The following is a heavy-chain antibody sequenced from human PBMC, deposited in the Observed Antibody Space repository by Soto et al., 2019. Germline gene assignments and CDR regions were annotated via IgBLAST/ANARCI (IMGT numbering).Heavy chain of an antibody. Sequence: GGSLRLSCAASGFTFNNYAMNWVRQAPGLGLEWVSAISVSGDSTYYADSVKGRFTISRDNSKSTLYLQMSSLRAEDTAVYYCAKDLYYYDTSGYHDYWGQGTLVTVSS. V-gene: IGHV3-23*01. CDR1: GFTFNNYA. CDR2: ISVSGDST. CDR3: AKDLYYYDTSGYHDY. J-gene: IGHJ4*02. D-gene: IGHD3-22*01.